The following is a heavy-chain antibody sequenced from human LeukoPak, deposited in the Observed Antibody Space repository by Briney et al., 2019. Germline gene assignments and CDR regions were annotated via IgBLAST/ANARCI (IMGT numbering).Heavy chain of an antibody. D-gene: IGHD2-2*01. Sequence: ASVKVSCKASGYTFTSYDINWVRQATGQGLEWMGWMNPNSGNTGYAQKFQGRVTITRNTSISTAYMELSSLRSEDTAVYYCARARYCSSTSRSDYWGQGTLVTVSS. CDR2: MNPNSGNT. J-gene: IGHJ4*02. CDR1: GYTFTSYD. CDR3: ARARYCSSTSRSDY. V-gene: IGHV1-8*03.